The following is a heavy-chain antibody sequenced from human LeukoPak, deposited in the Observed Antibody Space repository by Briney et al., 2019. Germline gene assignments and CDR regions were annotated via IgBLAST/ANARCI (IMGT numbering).Heavy chain of an antibody. D-gene: IGHD3-22*01. Sequence: ASVKVSCKGSGYTFTKYAISWVRQAPGQGLEYMGWIDTNTGSPTYAQGFTGRFVFSLDTSVSTAYPQISSLKAEDSAIYFCANCYDSSGFFAYWGQGTLVTVSS. CDR1: GYTFTKYA. CDR2: IDTNTGSP. V-gene: IGHV7-4-1*02. J-gene: IGHJ4*02. CDR3: ANCYDSSGFFAY.